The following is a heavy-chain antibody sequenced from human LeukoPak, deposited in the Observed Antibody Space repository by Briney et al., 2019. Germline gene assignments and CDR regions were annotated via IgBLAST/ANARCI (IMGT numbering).Heavy chain of an antibody. CDR1: GFTFSSYG. CDR3: ARDLGQFDY. Sequence: GGSLRLSCPASGFTFSSYGMHWVRQAPGKGLEWVAVISYDGSNKYYADSVKGRFTISRDNSKNTLYLQMNSLRAEDTAVYYCARDLGQFDYWGQGTLVTVSS. CDR2: ISYDGSNK. J-gene: IGHJ4*02. V-gene: IGHV3-30*03.